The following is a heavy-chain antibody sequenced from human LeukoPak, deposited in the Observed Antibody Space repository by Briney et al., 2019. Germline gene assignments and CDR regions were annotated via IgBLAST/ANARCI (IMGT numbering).Heavy chain of an antibody. CDR2: ICHSGST. Sequence: PSETQSLTCTVSGYSISSGYYWGWIRQPPGKGLEWIGSICHSGSTYYNPSLKSRVTISVDTSKNQFSLKLSSVTAADTAVYYCARDRGRYDILTGYRSGRLDYWGQGTLVTVSS. CDR3: ARDRGRYDILTGYRSGRLDY. CDR1: GYSISSGYY. J-gene: IGHJ4*02. V-gene: IGHV4-38-2*02. D-gene: IGHD3-9*01.